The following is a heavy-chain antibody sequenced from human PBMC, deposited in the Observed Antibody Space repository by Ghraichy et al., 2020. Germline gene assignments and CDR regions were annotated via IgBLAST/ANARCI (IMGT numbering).Heavy chain of an antibody. V-gene: IGHV4-30-2*01. Sequence: SETLSLTCTVSGGSLSSGSYSWTWIRQPPGRGLQWIGYIYYSGGAYYNPSLKSRVAISLDRYYNNRFSLKLSSMTAADTAVYYCAVLASYGVEVWGPGTTVTVSS. CDR2: IYYSGGA. CDR3: AVLASYGVEV. CDR1: GGSLSSGSYS. D-gene: IGHD3-3*01. J-gene: IGHJ6*02.